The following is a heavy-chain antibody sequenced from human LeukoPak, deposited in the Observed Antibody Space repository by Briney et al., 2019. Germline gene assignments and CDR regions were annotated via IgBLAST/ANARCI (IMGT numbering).Heavy chain of an antibody. CDR2: IYSGGST. J-gene: IGHJ6*03. Sequence: GGSLRLSCAASGFTVSSNYMSWVRQAPGKGLEWVSDIYSGGSTYYADSVKGRFTISRDNSKNTLYLQMNSLRAEDTAVYYCASGSGSYRTPYYYMDVWGTGTTVTASS. V-gene: IGHV3-53*01. CDR1: GFTVSSNY. CDR3: ASGSGSYRTPYYYMDV. D-gene: IGHD3-10*01.